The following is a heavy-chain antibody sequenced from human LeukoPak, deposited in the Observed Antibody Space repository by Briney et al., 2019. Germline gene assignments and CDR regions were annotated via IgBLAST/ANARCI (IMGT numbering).Heavy chain of an antibody. CDR3: ARSNGLPDVSYYDSSGYYPFDY. CDR1: GGAFSGYS. V-gene: IGHV4-34*01. J-gene: IGHJ4*02. D-gene: IGHD3-22*01. Sequence: PSETLSLTCAVYGGAFSGYSWSWIRQPPGKGLEWIGEIDPNGTTNYNPSLKSRVTLSEDTSKNQFSLNLNSVTAADTAVYYCARSNGLPDVSYYDSSGYYPFDYWGQGTLVTVSS. CDR2: IDPNGTT.